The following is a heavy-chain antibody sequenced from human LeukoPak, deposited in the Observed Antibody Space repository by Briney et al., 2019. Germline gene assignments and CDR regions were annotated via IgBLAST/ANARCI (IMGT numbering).Heavy chain of an antibody. V-gene: IGHV3-21*01. CDR2: ISSSSSYI. CDR3: ARERGYSGYIHYYYYGMDV. CDR1: VFTFSSYS. D-gene: IGHD5-12*01. J-gene: IGHJ6*02. Sequence: GGSLRLSCAASVFTFSSYSMNWVRQAPGKGLEWVSSISSSSSYIYYADSVKGRFTISRDNAKNSLYLQMNSLRAEDTAVYYCARERGYSGYIHYYYYGMDVWGQGTTVTVSS.